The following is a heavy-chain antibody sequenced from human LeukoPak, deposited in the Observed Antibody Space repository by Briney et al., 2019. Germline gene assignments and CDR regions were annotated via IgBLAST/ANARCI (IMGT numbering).Heavy chain of an antibody. D-gene: IGHD3-3*01. CDR1: GGTFSSYA. Sequence: ASVKVSCKASGGTFSSYAISWVRQAPGQGLEWMGGIIPIFGTANYAQKFQGRVTITADESTSTAYMELRSLRSDDTAVYYCARGLRRFLEWLPPTMIYYYYYGMDVWGQGTTVTVSS. J-gene: IGHJ6*02. CDR2: IIPIFGTA. CDR3: ARGLRRFLEWLPPTMIYYYYYGMDV. V-gene: IGHV1-69*01.